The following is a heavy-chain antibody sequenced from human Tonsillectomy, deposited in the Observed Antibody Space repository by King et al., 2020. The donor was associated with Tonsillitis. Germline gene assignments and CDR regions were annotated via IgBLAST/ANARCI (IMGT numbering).Heavy chain of an antibody. Sequence: VQLVESGGGLVKPGGSLRLSCVASGFTFSSYAMSWVRQAPGKGLEWVSVIYSGGSRAFYADSVKGRVTISRENSKNTLYLEMNSLRAEDTAVYYCAKDTLYVGLDVWGQGTTVTVSS. CDR1: GFTFSSYA. CDR2: IYSGGSRA. J-gene: IGHJ6*02. D-gene: IGHD2/OR15-2a*01. CDR3: AKDTLYVGLDV. V-gene: IGHV3-23*03.